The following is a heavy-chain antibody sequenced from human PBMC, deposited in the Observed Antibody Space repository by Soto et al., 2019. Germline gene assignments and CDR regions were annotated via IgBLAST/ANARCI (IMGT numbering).Heavy chain of an antibody. Sequence: GGSLRLSCAASGFTFSSYWMHWVRQAPGKGLVWVSRINSDGSSTSYADSVEGRFTISRDNAKNTLYLQMNSLRAEDTAVYYCARDHYDFWSGYPYYYYYGMDVWGQGTTVTVSS. J-gene: IGHJ6*02. D-gene: IGHD3-3*01. CDR3: ARDHYDFWSGYPYYYYYGMDV. CDR2: INSDGSST. V-gene: IGHV3-74*01. CDR1: GFTFSSYW.